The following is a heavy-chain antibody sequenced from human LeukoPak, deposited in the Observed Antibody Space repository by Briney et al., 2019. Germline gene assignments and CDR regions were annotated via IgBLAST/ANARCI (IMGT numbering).Heavy chain of an antibody. CDR2: INHSGST. CDR1: GGSFSGYY. D-gene: IGHD6-13*01. Sequence: PSETLSLTCAVDGGSFSGYYWSWIRQPPGKGLEWIGEINHSGSTNYNPSLKSRVTISVDTSKNQFSLKLSSVTAADTAVYYCAREGYSSSWYIYWGQGTLVTVSS. J-gene: IGHJ4*02. V-gene: IGHV4-34*01. CDR3: AREGYSSSWYIY.